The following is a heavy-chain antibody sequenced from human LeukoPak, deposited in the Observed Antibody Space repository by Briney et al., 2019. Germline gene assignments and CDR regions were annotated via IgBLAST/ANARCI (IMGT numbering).Heavy chain of an antibody. CDR2: INSDGSST. CDR1: GFTFSSYW. J-gene: IGHJ4*02. Sequence: PGGSLRLSCAASGFTFSSYWMHWVRQAPGKGLVCVSRINSDGSSTSYADSVKGRFTISRDNAKNTLYLQMNSLRAEDTAVYYCARDYYYDSSGYQQHYWGQGTLVTVSS. D-gene: IGHD3-22*01. CDR3: ARDYYYDSSGYQQHY. V-gene: IGHV3-74*01.